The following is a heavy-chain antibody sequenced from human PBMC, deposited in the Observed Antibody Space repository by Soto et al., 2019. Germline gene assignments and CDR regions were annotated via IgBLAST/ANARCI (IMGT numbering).Heavy chain of an antibody. CDR3: ARSHSSSWGGYYYYGMDV. CDR1: GFTFSSYD. J-gene: IGHJ6*02. D-gene: IGHD6-13*01. Sequence: GGSLRLSCAASGFTFSSYDMHWVRQATGKGLEWVSAIGTAGDTYYPGSVKGRFTISRGNAKNSLYLQMNSLRAGDTAVYYCARSHSSSWGGYYYYGMDVWGQGTTVTVSS. V-gene: IGHV3-13*01. CDR2: IGTAGDT.